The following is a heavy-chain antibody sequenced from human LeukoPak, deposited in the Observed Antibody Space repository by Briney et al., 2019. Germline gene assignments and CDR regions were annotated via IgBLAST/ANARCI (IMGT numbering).Heavy chain of an antibody. D-gene: IGHD3-10*01. V-gene: IGHV5-51*01. J-gene: IGHJ4*02. Sequence: ESLKISCKGSGYFVTHHWIDWVRQMPGKGLEWMAIIHTGNSDSKYSPSFQGQVTMSVDKSISTAYLQWSSLKASDTAMYYCAYSGSYYNPPFQYWGQGTLVTVSS. CDR2: IHTGNSDS. CDR3: AYSGSYYNPPFQY. CDR1: GYFVTHHW.